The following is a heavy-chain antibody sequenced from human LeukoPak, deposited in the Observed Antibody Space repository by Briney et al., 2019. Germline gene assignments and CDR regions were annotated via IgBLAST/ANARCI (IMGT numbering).Heavy chain of an antibody. CDR3: ARGRGYSSDAFDI. CDR1: GSTFSSYW. CDR2: IKQDGSEK. D-gene: IGHD3-22*01. Sequence: PGGSLRLSCAASGSTFSSYWMSWVRQAPGKGLEWVANIKQDGSEKYYVDSVKGRFTISRDNAKNSLYLQMNSLRAEDTAVYYCARGRGYSSDAFDIWGQGTMVTVSS. J-gene: IGHJ3*02. V-gene: IGHV3-7*01.